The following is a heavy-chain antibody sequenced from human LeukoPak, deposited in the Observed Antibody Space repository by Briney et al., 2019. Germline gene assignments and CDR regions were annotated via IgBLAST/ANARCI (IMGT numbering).Heavy chain of an antibody. CDR1: GYTFTGYY. CDR2: INPNSGGT. D-gene: IGHD6-6*01. CDR3: AREYSSYSAHAFDI. Sequence: ASVKVSCTASGYTFTGYYMHWVRQAPGQGLEWMGWINPNSGGTNYAQKFQGRVTMTGDTSISTAYMELSRLRSDDTAVYYCAREYSSYSAHAFDIWGQGTMVTVSS. J-gene: IGHJ3*02. V-gene: IGHV1-2*02.